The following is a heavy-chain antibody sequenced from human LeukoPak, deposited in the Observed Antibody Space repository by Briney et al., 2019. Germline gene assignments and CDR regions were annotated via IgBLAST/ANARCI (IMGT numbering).Heavy chain of an antibody. CDR2: IYDTGST. Sequence: PSGTLSLTCTVSGGSISSHYWSWIRQPPGKGLEWIGYIYDTGSTKFNPSLKSRVTISVDTSKNQFSLKLSSVTAADTAVYYCARGGGVTYYDSTGYLRYFDYWGQGTLVTVSS. D-gene: IGHD3-22*01. CDR1: GGSISSHY. CDR3: ARGGGVTYYDSTGYLRYFDY. V-gene: IGHV4-59*11. J-gene: IGHJ4*02.